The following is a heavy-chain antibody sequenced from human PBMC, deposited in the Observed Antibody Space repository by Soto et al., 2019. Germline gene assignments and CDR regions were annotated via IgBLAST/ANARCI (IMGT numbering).Heavy chain of an antibody. CDR1: GYTFTNYG. J-gene: IGHJ6*03. V-gene: IGHV1-18*01. Sequence: ASVKVSCKASGYTFTNYGISWVRQAPGQGLEWMGWISPYNGNTNYAQKLQGRVTMTTDTSTSTAYMELRSLRSDDTAVYYCARKGDILIGYYSSPRPYYMDVWGKGTTVTVS. CDR2: ISPYNGNT. CDR3: ARKGDILIGYYSSPRPYYMDV. D-gene: IGHD3-9*01.